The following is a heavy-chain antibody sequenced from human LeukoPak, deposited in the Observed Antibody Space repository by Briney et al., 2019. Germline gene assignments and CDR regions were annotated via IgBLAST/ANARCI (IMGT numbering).Heavy chain of an antibody. J-gene: IGHJ6*02. CDR2: INTNTGNP. CDR3: ARDYWSTSGRGMDV. D-gene: IGHD3-10*01. CDR1: GYTFTRYA. Sequence: ASVKVSCKASGYTFTRYAMNWVRQAPGQGLEWMDWINTNTGNPTYAQGFTGRFVFSLDTSVSTAYLQISSLKAEDTAVYYCARDYWSTSGRGMDVWGQGTTVTVSS. V-gene: IGHV7-4-1*02.